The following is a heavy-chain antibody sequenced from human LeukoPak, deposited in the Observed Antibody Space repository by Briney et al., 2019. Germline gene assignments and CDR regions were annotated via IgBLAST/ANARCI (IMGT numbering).Heavy chain of an antibody. J-gene: IGHJ4*02. V-gene: IGHV3-74*01. CDR2: INSDGSTT. CDR1: GFTFSSYW. Sequence: GGSLRLSCAASGFTFSSYWMHWVRQAPGKGLVWVSRINSDGSTTTYADSVKGRFTISRDNAKNTLYLQMNSLRAEDTAVYYCAKESYYYDSSGYYLDYWGQGTLVTVSS. CDR3: AKESYYYDSSGYYLDY. D-gene: IGHD3-22*01.